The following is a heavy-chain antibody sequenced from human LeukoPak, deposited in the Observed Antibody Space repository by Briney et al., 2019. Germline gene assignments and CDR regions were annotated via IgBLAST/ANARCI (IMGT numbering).Heavy chain of an antibody. V-gene: IGHV2-5*01. CDR3: AHRLSVVMADYFDN. Sequence: SGPTLVNPTQTLTLTCTFSGFSLRTSGMGVGWIRQPPRKALEWLALIYWNDEKRYSPSLKSRLSITKDTSKNQVVLTMTNMDPVDTATYCCAHRLSVVMADYFDNWGQGTLVTVSS. CDR1: GFSLRTSGMG. J-gene: IGHJ4*02. D-gene: IGHD2-8*01. CDR2: IYWNDEK.